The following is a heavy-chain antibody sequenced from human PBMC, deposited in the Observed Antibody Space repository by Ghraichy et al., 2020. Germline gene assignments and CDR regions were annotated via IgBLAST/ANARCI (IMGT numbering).Heavy chain of an antibody. CDR1: EFTFDAYP. CDR3: AKEGGSLGEGAFDV. D-gene: IGHD3-10*01. Sequence: GGSLRLSCAVSEFTFDAYPMSWVRQAPGKGLEWVSTLGADGRSTFYADSVKGRFTISRDKSKRTMYLQMNSLRADDTAVYYCAKEGGSLGEGAFDVWGQGTKITVCS. V-gene: IGHV3-23*01. J-gene: IGHJ3*01. CDR2: LGADGRST.